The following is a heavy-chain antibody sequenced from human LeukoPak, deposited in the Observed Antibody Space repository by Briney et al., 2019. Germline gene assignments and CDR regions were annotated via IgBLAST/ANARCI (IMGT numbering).Heavy chain of an antibody. CDR3: ARLGHVIIPKDAFDL. Sequence: GASVKVSCKASGFTFTGYFMHWVRQAPGQGLEWMGWINCNSGDTASAQKFQGRVTMTRDTSISTAYMELSRLKSDDTAVYYCARLGHVIIPKDAFDLWGQGTMVTVSS. J-gene: IGHJ3*01. CDR2: INCNSGDT. D-gene: IGHD3-3*01. CDR1: GFTFTGYF. V-gene: IGHV1-2*02.